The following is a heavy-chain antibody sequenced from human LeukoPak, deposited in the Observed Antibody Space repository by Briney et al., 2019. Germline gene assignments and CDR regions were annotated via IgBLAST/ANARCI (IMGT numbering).Heavy chain of an antibody. CDR2: ISASGP. CDR1: GFTFSRLA. Sequence: GGSLRLSCAASGFTFSRLAMTWVRQAPGKRLEWVSTISASGPYYADAVRGRFTISRDNSRNTLSLQMDSLRAEDTAVYYCAKDHESDGYPCLDHWGLGTLVTVSS. D-gene: IGHD3-22*01. CDR3: AKDHESDGYPCLDH. J-gene: IGHJ4*02. V-gene: IGHV3-23*01.